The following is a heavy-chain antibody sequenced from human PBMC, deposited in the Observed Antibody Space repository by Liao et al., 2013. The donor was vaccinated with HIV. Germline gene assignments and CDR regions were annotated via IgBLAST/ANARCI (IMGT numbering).Heavy chain of an antibody. CDR2: IYTSGST. J-gene: IGHJ1*01. CDR3: ARETWITIFGVVTPTEEYFQH. V-gene: IGHV4-4*07. Sequence: QVQLQESGPGLVKPSETLSLTCTVSGGSISSYYWSWIRQPAGKGLEWIGRIYTSGSTNYNPSLKSRVTMSVDTSKNQFSLKLSSVTAADTAVYYCARETWITIFGVVTPTEEYFQHWGQGTLVTVSS. D-gene: IGHD3-3*01. CDR1: GGSISSYY.